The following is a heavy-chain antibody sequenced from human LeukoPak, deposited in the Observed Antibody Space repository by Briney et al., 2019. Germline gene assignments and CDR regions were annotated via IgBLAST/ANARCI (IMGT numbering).Heavy chain of an antibody. CDR3: ARAGSVGSSSGPNYYYYMDV. Sequence: PSETLSLTCAVSGGSISSSNWWSWVRQPPGKGLEWIGEIYHSGSTNYNPSLKSRVTISVDKSKNQFSLKLSSVTAADTAVYYCARAGSVGSSSGPNYYYYMDVWGKGTTVTVSS. CDR1: GGSISSSNW. D-gene: IGHD6-6*01. V-gene: IGHV4-4*02. J-gene: IGHJ6*03. CDR2: IYHSGST.